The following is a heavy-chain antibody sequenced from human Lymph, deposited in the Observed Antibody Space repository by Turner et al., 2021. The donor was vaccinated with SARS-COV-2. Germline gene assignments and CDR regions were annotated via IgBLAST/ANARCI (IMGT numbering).Heavy chain of an antibody. CDR1: GLTVSSNY. V-gene: IGHV3-66*01. D-gene: IGHD3-10*01. CDR3: ARDFREGAFDI. J-gene: IGHJ3*02. CDR2: IYSGGST. Sequence: EVQLVESGGGFVQPGGSLRLSCAASGLTVSSNYMNWVRQAPGKGLEWVSVIYSGGSTFYADSVKGRFTISRDNSKNTLYLQMHSLRAEDTAVYYCARDFREGAFDIWGQGTMVTISS.